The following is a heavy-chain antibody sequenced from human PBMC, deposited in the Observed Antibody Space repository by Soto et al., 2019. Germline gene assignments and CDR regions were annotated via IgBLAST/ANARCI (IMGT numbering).Heavy chain of an antibody. V-gene: IGHV3-49*03. CDR2: IRSKAYGETT. D-gene: IGHD1-26*01. CDR3: TRGREWELLLSHY. CDR1: GFTFGDYA. J-gene: IGHJ4*02. Sequence: EVQLVESGGGLVQPGRSLTLSCTTSGFTFGDYAMSWFRQAPGKGLEWVGFIRSKAYGETTEYAASVKGRFTFSRDHXKNIAYLQMNSLKIEDTAVYYCTRGREWELLLSHYWGQGALVTVSS.